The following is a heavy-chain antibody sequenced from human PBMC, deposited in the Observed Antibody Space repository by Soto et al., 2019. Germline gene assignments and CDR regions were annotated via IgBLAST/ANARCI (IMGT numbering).Heavy chain of an antibody. D-gene: IGHD5-12*01. CDR3: ARDRRDGYNPFDY. Sequence: QVQVVQSGAEVKKPGSSVKVSCKASGGTFSNYAINWVRQAPGQGLEWMGGIIPIHDTIDYARKFRGRVTISADESTGTAYMELSSLRSEDTAIYYCARDRRDGYNPFDYWGQGTLVTVSS. J-gene: IGHJ4*02. V-gene: IGHV1-69*01. CDR1: GGTFSNYA. CDR2: IIPIHDTI.